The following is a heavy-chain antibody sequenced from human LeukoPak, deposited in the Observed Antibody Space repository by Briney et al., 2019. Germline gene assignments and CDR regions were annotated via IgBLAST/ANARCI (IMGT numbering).Heavy chain of an antibody. D-gene: IGHD6-19*01. Sequence: GGSLRLSCAASGFTFSDYYMSWIRQAPGKGLEWVSYISSSGSTIYYADSVKGRFTISRDNAKNSLYLQMNSLRAEDTAVYYCARDSTDPFAVAGRKPYYYYYYMDVWGKGTTVTVSS. CDR3: ARDSTDPFAVAGRKPYYYYYYMDV. CDR2: ISSSGSTI. V-gene: IGHV3-11*04. J-gene: IGHJ6*03. CDR1: GFTFSDYY.